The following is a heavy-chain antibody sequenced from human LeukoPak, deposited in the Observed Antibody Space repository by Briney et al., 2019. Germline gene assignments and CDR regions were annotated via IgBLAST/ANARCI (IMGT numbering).Heavy chain of an antibody. CDR1: GDSISSGRYY. CDR2: IYFTINN. Sequence: SEALSLTCTVSGDSISSGRYYWGWIRHPPGKWLEWMGSIYFTINNYYKPSLKSRATISADPSSNHFSLRLTSVTPTTTAVYYCATLPWCNSGSCYSHDYWGQGILVPAS. J-gene: IGHJ4*02. D-gene: IGHD2-15*01. CDR3: ATLPWCNSGSCYSHDY. V-gene: IGHV4-39*02.